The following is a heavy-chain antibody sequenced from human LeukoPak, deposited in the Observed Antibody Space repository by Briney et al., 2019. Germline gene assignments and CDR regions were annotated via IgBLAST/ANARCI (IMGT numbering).Heavy chain of an antibody. D-gene: IGHD3-16*02. CDR1: GGSISSYY. CDR2: IYYSGST. J-gene: IGHJ5*02. V-gene: IGHV4-59*01. CDR3: ARVGMITFGGVIEKDNWFDP. Sequence: TSETLSLTCTVSGGSISSYYWSWIRQPPGKGLEWIGYIYYSGSTNYNPSLKSRVTISVDTSKNQFSLKLSSVTAADTAVYYCARVGMITFGGVIEKDNWFDPWGQGTLDTVSS.